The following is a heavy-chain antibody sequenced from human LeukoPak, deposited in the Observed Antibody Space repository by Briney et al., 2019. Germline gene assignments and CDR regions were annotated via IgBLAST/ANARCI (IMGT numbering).Heavy chain of an antibody. CDR3: ARDARHRYCSSSSCYRGWLDP. V-gene: IGHV1-69*13. Sequence: GASVKVSCKASRGTFSSYAISWVRQAPGQGLEWTGGIIPIFGTANYAQKFQGRVTITADESTSTAYMELSSLRSEDTAVYYCARDARHRYCSSSSCYRGWLDPWGQGTPVTVSS. CDR1: RGTFSSYA. D-gene: IGHD2-2*01. J-gene: IGHJ5*02. CDR2: IIPIFGTA.